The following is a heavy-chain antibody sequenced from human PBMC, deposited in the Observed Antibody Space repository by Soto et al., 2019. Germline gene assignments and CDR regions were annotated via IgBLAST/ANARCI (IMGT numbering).Heavy chain of an antibody. V-gene: IGHV4-59*08. J-gene: IGHJ4*02. CDR1: GGSISSYY. CDR2: IYYSGST. CDR3: ARRYGAGNDY. D-gene: IGHD3-10*01. Sequence: PSETLSLTCTVSGGSISSYYWSWIRQPPGKGLEWIGYIYYSGSTNYNPSLKSRVTISVDTSKNQFSLKLSSVTAADTAVYYCARRYGAGNDYWGQGTLVTVS.